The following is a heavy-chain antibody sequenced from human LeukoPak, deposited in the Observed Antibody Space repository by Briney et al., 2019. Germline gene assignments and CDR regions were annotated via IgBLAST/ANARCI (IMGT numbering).Heavy chain of an antibody. D-gene: IGHD6-6*01. Sequence: GRSLRLSCAASRFTFRSFSMHWVRQAPGKGLEWVSAISGSGGSTYYADSVKGRFTISRDNSKNTLYLQMNSLRAEDTAVYYCARDVAPRPYYYMDVWGRGTTVTVSS. V-gene: IGHV3-23*01. CDR2: ISGSGGST. J-gene: IGHJ6*03. CDR1: RFTFRSFS. CDR3: ARDVAPRPYYYMDV.